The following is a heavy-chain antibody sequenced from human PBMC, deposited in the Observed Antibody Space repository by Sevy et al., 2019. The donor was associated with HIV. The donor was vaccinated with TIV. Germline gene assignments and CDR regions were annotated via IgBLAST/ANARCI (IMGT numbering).Heavy chain of an antibody. Sequence: GGSLRLTCAASGFTFSSYAMSWVRQAPGKGLEWVSGISRGGGAGTYYADSVKGRFTISRNNSKNTLYLQMDSLRAEDTALYYCGRPTESTVISYWFDPWVQGTLVTVSS. CDR2: ISRGGGAGT. J-gene: IGHJ5*02. CDR1: GFTFSSYA. CDR3: GRPTESTVISYWFDP. D-gene: IGHD1-1*01. V-gene: IGHV3-23*01.